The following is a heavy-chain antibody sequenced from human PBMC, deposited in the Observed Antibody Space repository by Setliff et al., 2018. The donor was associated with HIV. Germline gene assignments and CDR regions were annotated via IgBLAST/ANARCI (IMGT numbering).Heavy chain of an antibody. D-gene: IGHD3-22*01. J-gene: IGHJ4*02. CDR3: TTDRPRLERHFYDSSGYLDS. CDR2: TKHKPSSYST. Sequence: LSLTCTVSGDSISTSRYYWGWVRQPPGKGLEWVARTKHKPSSYSTHYAASVKGRFTISRDDSKSTFYLQMNSLKAEDTAVYYCTTDRPRLERHFYDSSGYLDSWGQGTLVTVSS. CDR1: GDSISTSRYY. V-gene: IGHV3-72*01.